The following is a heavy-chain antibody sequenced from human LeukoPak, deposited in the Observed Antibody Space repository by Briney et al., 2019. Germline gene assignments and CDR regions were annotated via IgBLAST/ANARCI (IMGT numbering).Heavy chain of an antibody. D-gene: IGHD3-22*01. Sequence: GGSLRLSCAASGFTFSSYWMSWVRQAPGKGLEWVANIKQDGSEKYYVDSVKGRFTISRDNAKNSLYLQMNSLRAEDTAVYYCATPLDYYDSSGYHQGGDWGQGTLVTVS. CDR1: GFTFSSYW. CDR2: IKQDGSEK. V-gene: IGHV3-7*03. J-gene: IGHJ4*02. CDR3: ATPLDYYDSSGYHQGGD.